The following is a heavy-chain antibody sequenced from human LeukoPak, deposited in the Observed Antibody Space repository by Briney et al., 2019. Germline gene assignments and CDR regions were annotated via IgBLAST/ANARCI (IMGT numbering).Heavy chain of an antibody. CDR3: ARLTRGVTTGDY. CDR2: INPSGGST. D-gene: IGHD4-17*01. Sequence: VASVKVSCKASGYTFTSYYMHWVRQAPGPGLEWMGIINPSGGSTSYAQKFQGRVTMTRDTSTSTVYMELSSLRSEDTAVYYCARLTRGVTTGDYWGQRTLVTVSS. J-gene: IGHJ4*02. CDR1: GYTFTSYY. V-gene: IGHV1-46*01.